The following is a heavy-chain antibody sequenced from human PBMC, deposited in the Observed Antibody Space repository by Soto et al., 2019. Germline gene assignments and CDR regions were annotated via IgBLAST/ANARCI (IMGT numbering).Heavy chain of an antibody. Sequence: GGSLRLSCAASGFTFSSYGMHWVRQAPGKGLEWVAVIWYDGSNKYYADSVKGRFTISRDNSKNTLYLQMNSLRAEDTAVYYCANDHDSSDQWGAYFEYWGQGTLDNVAS. CDR3: ANDHDSSDQWGAYFEY. J-gene: IGHJ4*02. CDR2: IWYDGSNK. V-gene: IGHV3-33*06. CDR1: GFTFSSYG. D-gene: IGHD3-22*01.